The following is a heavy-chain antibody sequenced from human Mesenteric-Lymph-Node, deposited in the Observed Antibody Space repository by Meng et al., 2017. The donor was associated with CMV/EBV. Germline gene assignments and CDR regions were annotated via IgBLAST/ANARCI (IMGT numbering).Heavy chain of an antibody. CDR3: VGYLIGGDWFDP. Sequence: GGSLRLSCAASGFTFSSYAMSWVRQAPGKGLEWVSVIYSGGSSTYYADSVKGRFTISRDNSKNTLYLQMNSLRAEDTAVYYCVGYLIGGDWFDPWGQGTLVTVSS. J-gene: IGHJ5*02. CDR2: IYSGGSST. V-gene: IGHV3-23*03. D-gene: IGHD1-1*01. CDR1: GFTFSSYA.